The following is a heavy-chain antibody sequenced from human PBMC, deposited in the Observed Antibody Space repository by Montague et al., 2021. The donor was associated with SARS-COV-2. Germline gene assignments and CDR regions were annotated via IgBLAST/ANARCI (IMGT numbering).Heavy chain of an antibody. J-gene: IGHJ3*02. CDR2: IYHSGST. CDR1: GDSIGSGGFY. Sequence: TLSLTCSVSGDSIGSGGFYCTWIRHLPGKGLEWLGHIYHSGSTYFNPSLKSRLTMSVDTSKQHFSLNLTSVTAADTAVYYCARGGFYDCAATSCTTTDAFDNWGQGTMVTVSS. D-gene: IGHD2-2*01. V-gene: IGHV4-31*03. CDR3: ARGGFYDCAATSCTTTDAFDN.